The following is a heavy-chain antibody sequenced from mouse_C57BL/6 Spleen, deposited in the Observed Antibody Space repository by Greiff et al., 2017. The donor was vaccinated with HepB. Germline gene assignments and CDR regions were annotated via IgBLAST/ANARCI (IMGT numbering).Heavy chain of an antibody. J-gene: IGHJ4*01. Sequence: QVQLKESGAELARPGASVKLSCKASGYTFTSYGISWVKQRTGQGLEWIGEIYPRSGNTYYKEKFKGKATLTADKSSSTAYMELRGLTSEDSAVCFCASNPGGAMDYWGQGTSVTVSS. V-gene: IGHV1-81*01. CDR2: IYPRSGNT. CDR1: GYTFTSYG. CDR3: ASNPGGAMDY.